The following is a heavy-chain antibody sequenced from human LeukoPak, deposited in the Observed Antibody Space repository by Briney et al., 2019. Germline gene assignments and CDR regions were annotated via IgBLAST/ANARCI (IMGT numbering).Heavy chain of an antibody. CDR3: AFSQQLAAAGDY. CDR2: IIPILGIA. V-gene: IGHV1-69*04. CDR1: GGTFSSYA. D-gene: IGHD6-13*01. J-gene: IGHJ4*02. Sequence: SVKVSCKASGGTFSSYAISWVRQAPGQGLEWMGRIIPILGIANYAQKFQGRVTITADKSTSTAYMELSSLRSEDTAVYYCAFSQQLAAAGDYWGQGTLVTVSS.